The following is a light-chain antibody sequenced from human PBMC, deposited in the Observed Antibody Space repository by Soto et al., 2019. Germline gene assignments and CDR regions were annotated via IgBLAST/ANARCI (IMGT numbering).Light chain of an antibody. CDR3: QQRSSLT. V-gene: IGKV3-11*01. CDR1: QSVSSY. J-gene: IGKJ4*01. CDR2: DAS. Sequence: EIVLTQSPATLSLSPGERATLSCRASQSVSSYLAWYQQKPGQAPRLLIYDASNRATDIPARFSGSGSGTDFTLTISSLEPEDFAVYYCQQRSSLTFGGGTKVEIK.